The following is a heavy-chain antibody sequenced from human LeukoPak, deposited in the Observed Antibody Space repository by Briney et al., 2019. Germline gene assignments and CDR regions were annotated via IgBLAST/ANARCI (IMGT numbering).Heavy chain of an antibody. V-gene: IGHV4-4*07. CDR3: ARNSGDY. CDR2: IYISGNT. D-gene: IGHD4-23*01. CDR1: GVSVSDAY. Sequence: SETLSLTCSVSGVSVSDAYWSWMRRPAGKGLEWIGRIYISGNTNPNPSLKSRVTMSLDASKNQFSLELRSVTAADTAVYYCARNSGDYWGQGTLVTVSS. J-gene: IGHJ4*02.